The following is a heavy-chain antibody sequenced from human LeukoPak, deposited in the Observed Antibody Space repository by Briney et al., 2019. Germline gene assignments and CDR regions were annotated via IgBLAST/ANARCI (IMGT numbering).Heavy chain of an antibody. J-gene: IGHJ4*02. CDR2: ISGSGGST. D-gene: IGHD2-2*01. Sequence: GGSLRLSCAASGFTFSSYAMSWVRQAPGKGLEWVSAISGSGGSTYYADSVKGRFTISRDNAKNSLYLQMNSLRAEDTAVYYCASYCSSTSCSRRYPSDYWGQGTLVTVSS. CDR3: ASYCSSTSCSRRYPSDY. V-gene: IGHV3-23*01. CDR1: GFTFSSYA.